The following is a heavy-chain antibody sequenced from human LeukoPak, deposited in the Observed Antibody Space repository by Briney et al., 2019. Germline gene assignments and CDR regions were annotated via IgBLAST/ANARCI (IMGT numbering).Heavy chain of an antibody. CDR3: ARHRIGLGGYRHPGPFDP. J-gene: IGHJ5*02. CDR2: ISHSGST. D-gene: IGHD2-2*02. V-gene: IGHV4-34*01. Sequence: SETLSLTCAVYGGSFSGYYWSWIRQPPGKGLKWIGEISHSGSTNYNPSLKSRVTISVDTSKNQFSLKLSSVTAADTAVYYCARHRIGLGGYRHPGPFDPWGQGTLVTVSS. CDR1: GGSFSGYY.